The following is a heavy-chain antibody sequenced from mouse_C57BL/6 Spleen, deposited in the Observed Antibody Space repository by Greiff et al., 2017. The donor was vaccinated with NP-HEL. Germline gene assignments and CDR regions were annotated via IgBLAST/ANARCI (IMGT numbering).Heavy chain of an antibody. Sequence: VQGVESGGGLVQPGGSLSLSCAASGFTFTDYYMSWVRQPPGKALEWLGFIRNKANGYTTEYSASVKGRFTISRDNSQSIRYLQMNALGAEDSATYYCARYTLWPYYYAMDYWGQGTSVTVSS. CDR2: IRNKANGYTT. CDR3: ARYTLWPYYYAMDY. CDR1: GFTFTDYY. J-gene: IGHJ4*01. D-gene: IGHD1-1*02. V-gene: IGHV7-3*01.